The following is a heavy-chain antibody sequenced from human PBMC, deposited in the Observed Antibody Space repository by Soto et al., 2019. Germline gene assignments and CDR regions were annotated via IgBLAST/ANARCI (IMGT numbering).Heavy chain of an antibody. CDR1: GYTFTSYG. Sequence: ASVKVSCKASGYTFTSYGISWVRQAPGQGLEWTGWISAYNGNTNYAQKLQGRVTMTTDTSTSTAYMELRSLRSDDTAVYYCARAVSSGYYYYYGMDVWGQGTTVTVSS. V-gene: IGHV1-18*01. J-gene: IGHJ6*02. CDR2: ISAYNGNT. CDR3: ARAVSSGYYYYYGMDV. D-gene: IGHD3-22*01.